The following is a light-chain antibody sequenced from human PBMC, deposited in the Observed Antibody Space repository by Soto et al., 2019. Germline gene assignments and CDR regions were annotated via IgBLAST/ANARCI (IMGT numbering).Light chain of an antibody. J-gene: IGKJ3*01. V-gene: IGKV1-33*01. CDR2: DAS. Sequence: DIQMTQSPSSLSASVGDRVTITCQASQDISNYLNWYQQKPGKAPKLLIYDASNLETGVPSRFSGSGSGTDFTFTISSLQLEDIATHYCQQYDNLPRFTFGPGTKVHIK. CDR3: QQYDNLPRFT. CDR1: QDISNY.